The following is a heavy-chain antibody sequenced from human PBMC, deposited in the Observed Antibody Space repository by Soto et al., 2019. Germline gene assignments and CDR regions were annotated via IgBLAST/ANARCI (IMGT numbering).Heavy chain of an antibody. CDR3: ARSITFGGVPL. Sequence: PGGSLRLSCAASGFTFTTNAMSWVRQAPGKGLEWVSAISGSGGSTYYSDSVKGRFSISRDNSKNTLYLQMNSLRAEDTAVYYCARSITFGGVPLWGQGTLVTVSS. CDR2: ISGSGGST. V-gene: IGHV3-23*01. CDR1: GFTFTTNA. D-gene: IGHD3-16*01. J-gene: IGHJ4*02.